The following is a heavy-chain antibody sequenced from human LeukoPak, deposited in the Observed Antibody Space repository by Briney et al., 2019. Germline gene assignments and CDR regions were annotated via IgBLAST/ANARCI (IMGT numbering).Heavy chain of an antibody. CDR2: IYTSGST. Sequence: SETLSLTCTVSGGSISSYYRSWIRQPAGEGLEWIGRIYTSGSTNYNPSLKSRVTMSVDTSKNQFSLKLSSVTAADTAVYYCARAKYGGNSFLSRWGERTLVTVSS. CDR3: ARAKYGGNSFLSR. CDR1: GGSISSYY. J-gene: IGHJ4*02. V-gene: IGHV4-4*07. D-gene: IGHD4-23*01.